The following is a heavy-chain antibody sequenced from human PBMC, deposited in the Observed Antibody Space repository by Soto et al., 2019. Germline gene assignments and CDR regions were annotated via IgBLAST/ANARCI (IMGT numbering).Heavy chain of an antibody. CDR3: ARKTDYGDDTYYYYGMDV. CDR1: GFTFSSYG. J-gene: IGHJ6*02. Sequence: QVQLVESGGGVVQPGSSLRLSCAASGFTFSSYGMHWVRQAPGKGLEWVAVIWYDGSNKYYADSVKGRFTISRDNSKNTLYLKMNSQRAEDTAVYYCARKTDYGDDTYYYYGMDVWGQGTTVTVSS. CDR2: IWYDGSNK. D-gene: IGHD4-17*01. V-gene: IGHV3-33*01.